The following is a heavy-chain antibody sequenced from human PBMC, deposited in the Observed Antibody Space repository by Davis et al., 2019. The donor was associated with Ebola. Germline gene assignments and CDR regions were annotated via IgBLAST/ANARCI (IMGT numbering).Heavy chain of an antibody. J-gene: IGHJ4*02. Sequence: GESLKISCAASGFTFSSYAMHWVRQAPGKGLEWVAVISYDGGNKYYADSVKGRFTISRDNSKNTLYLQMNSLRAEDTAVYYCAREGIVLMVYATFLDYWGQGTLVTVSS. D-gene: IGHD2-8*01. CDR3: AREGIVLMVYATFLDY. CDR2: ISYDGGNK. CDR1: GFTFSSYA. V-gene: IGHV3-30-3*01.